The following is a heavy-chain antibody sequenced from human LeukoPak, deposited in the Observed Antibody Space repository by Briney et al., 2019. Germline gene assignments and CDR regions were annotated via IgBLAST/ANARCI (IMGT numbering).Heavy chain of an antibody. V-gene: IGHV3-7*04. Sequence: GGSLRLSCAASGFTFSSYWTSWVRQAPGKGLEWVANIKQDGSEKYYVDSVKGRFTISRDNAKNSLYLQMNSLRAEDTAVYYCARGPGEQWLVPGAFDIWGQGTMVTVSS. D-gene: IGHD6-19*01. CDR3: ARGPGEQWLVPGAFDI. CDR2: IKQDGSEK. J-gene: IGHJ3*02. CDR1: GFTFSSYW.